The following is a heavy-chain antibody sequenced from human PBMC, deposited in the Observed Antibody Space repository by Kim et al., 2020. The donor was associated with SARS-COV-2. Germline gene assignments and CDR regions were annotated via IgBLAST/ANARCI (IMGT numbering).Heavy chain of an antibody. Sequence: GGSLRLSCEASGFTFSSYWMNWVRQGPGKGLVWVSRIKSDGSDTHYADSVKGRFTISRDNAKNTLHLQLNRLGVEDTAIYYCARGSFQQGFDPWGQGTPVTVSS. V-gene: IGHV3-74*01. J-gene: IGHJ5*02. CDR2: IKSDGSDT. CDR1: GFTFSSYW. CDR3: ARGSFQQGFDP. D-gene: IGHD6-13*01.